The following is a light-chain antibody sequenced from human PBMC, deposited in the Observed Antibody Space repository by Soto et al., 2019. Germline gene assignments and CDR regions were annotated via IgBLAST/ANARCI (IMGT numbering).Light chain of an antibody. CDR2: EVS. Sequence: QSALTQPASVSGSPGQSITISCTGTSDDVCAFNYVSWYQQHPGKAPKLMIFEVSRRPSGVSNRFSGSKSGNTASLTISGLQAEDEADYYCTSYASSVNYVFGTGTKLTVL. CDR3: TSYASSVNYV. CDR1: SDDVCAFNY. V-gene: IGLV2-14*01. J-gene: IGLJ1*01.